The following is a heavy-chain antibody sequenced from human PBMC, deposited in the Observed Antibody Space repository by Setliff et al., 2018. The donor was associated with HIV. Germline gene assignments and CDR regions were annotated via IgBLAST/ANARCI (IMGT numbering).Heavy chain of an antibody. J-gene: IGHJ1*01. CDR3: AREMAATAHPDDPYFQH. Sequence: PGGSLRLSCATSRFSFSTSWMTWVRQTPGKGLEWIANINEDGNKKYHADSVKGRFTISRDNAKNSLYLQISSLRAEDTAVYYCAREMAATAHPDDPYFQHWGQGTLVTVSS. D-gene: IGHD6-13*01. V-gene: IGHV3-7*01. CDR1: RFSFSTSW. CDR2: INEDGNKK.